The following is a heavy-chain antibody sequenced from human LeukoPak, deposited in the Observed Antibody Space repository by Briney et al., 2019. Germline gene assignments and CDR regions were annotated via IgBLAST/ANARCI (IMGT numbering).Heavy chain of an antibody. D-gene: IGHD3-3*01. V-gene: IGHV3-30-3*01. CDR2: VSYDGTSE. J-gene: IGHJ3*01. Sequence: QSGGSLRLSCAAPGFSFSTYTIHWVRQAPGTGLEWVAVVSYDGTSESSADSVKGRFTISRDNSQSTLYLQMNSLRPEDTAVYYCARSYYDFWTGYPQDAFDLWGQGTVVTVSS. CDR1: GFSFSTYT. CDR3: ARSYYDFWTGYPQDAFDL.